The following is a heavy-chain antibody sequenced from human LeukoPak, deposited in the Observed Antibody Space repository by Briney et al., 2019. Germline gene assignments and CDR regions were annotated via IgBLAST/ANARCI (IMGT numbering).Heavy chain of an antibody. Sequence: SETLSLTCAVYGVSFSGYYWSWIRQPPGKGLEWIGEILHSGSTNYNPSLKSRVTISVDTSKNQFSLKLSSVTAADTTVYYCARFKRGIATHYGMDVWGQGTTVTVSS. CDR3: ARFKRGIATHYGMDV. CDR1: GVSFSGYY. V-gene: IGHV4-34*12. CDR2: ILHSGST. J-gene: IGHJ6*02. D-gene: IGHD6-13*01.